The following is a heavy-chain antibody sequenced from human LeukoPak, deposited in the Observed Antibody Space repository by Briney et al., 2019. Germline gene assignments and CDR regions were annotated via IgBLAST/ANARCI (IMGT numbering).Heavy chain of an antibody. J-gene: IGHJ5*02. D-gene: IGHD3-22*01. CDR3: ARARQEYDSSGYYYHWFDP. V-gene: IGHV4-38-2*02. Sequence: PSETLSLTCTVSGYSISSGYYWGWIRQPPGKGLEWIGSIYHSGSTYYNPSLKSRVTISVDTSKNQFSLKLSSVTAADTAVYYCARARQEYDSSGYYYHWFDPWGQGTLVTVSS. CDR2: IYHSGST. CDR1: GYSISSGYY.